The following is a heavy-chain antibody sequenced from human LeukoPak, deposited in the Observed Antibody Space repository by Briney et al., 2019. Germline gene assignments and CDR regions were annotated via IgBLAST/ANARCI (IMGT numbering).Heavy chain of an antibody. CDR2: INPSGGST. CDR3: ARDGAVDTAMVTVGWFDP. V-gene: IGHV1-46*01. D-gene: IGHD5-18*01. CDR1: GYTFTSYY. Sequence: ASVKVSCKASGYTFTSYYMHWVRQAPGQGLEWMGIINPSGGSTSYAQKFQGRVTMTRDTFTSTVYMELSSLRSEDTAVYYCARDGAVDTAMVTVGWFDPWGQGTLVTVSS. J-gene: IGHJ5*02.